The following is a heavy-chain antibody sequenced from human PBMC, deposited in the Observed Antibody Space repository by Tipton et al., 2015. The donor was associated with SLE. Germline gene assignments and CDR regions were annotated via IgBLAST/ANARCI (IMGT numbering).Heavy chain of an antibody. CDR2: IYYNGRT. J-gene: IGHJ4*02. CDR3: ARVGVVTPFDY. D-gene: IGHD4-23*01. CDR1: GGSISSSSYY. Sequence: TLSLTCTLSGGSISSSSYYCGWIRQPPGKGLEWLGSIYYNGRTYYNPSLKSRVTISVDTSKNQFSLKLSSVTAADTAGYYCARVGVVTPFDYWGQGTLVTASS. V-gene: IGHV4-39*07.